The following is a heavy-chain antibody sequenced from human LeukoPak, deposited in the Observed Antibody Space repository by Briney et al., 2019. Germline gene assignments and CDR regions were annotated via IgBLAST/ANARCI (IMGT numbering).Heavy chain of an antibody. J-gene: IGHJ1*01. D-gene: IGHD3-22*01. V-gene: IGHV1-2*02. CDR1: GYTFTAYY. CDR3: AVGEYYYDSSGYQEAEYFQH. CDR2: INPDSAGT. Sequence: ASVKVSCKASGYTFTAYYMYWVRQAPGQGLEWMGCINPDSAGTNVAQKFQGRGTMTRDTSTPTVYMELNSLRSEDTAVYYCAVGEYYYDSSGYQEAEYFQHWGQGTLVSVSS.